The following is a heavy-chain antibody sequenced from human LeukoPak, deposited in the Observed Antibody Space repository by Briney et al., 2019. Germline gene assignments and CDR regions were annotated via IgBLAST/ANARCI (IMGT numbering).Heavy chain of an antibody. J-gene: IGHJ4*02. CDR2: ISYDGSNK. Sequence: GRSLRLSCAASGFTFSSYAMHWVRQAPGKGLEWVAVISYDGSNKYYADSVKGRFTISRDNSKNTLYLQMNSLRAEDTAVYYCARARYQLLSMLFYWGQGTLVTVSS. V-gene: IGHV3-30-3*01. D-gene: IGHD2-2*01. CDR3: ARARYQLLSMLFY. CDR1: GFTFSSYA.